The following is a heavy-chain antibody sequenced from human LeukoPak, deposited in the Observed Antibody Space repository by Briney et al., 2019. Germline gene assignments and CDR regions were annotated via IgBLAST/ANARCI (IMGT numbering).Heavy chain of an antibody. CDR3: ARRSVIAALVHAFDI. J-gene: IGHJ3*02. CDR1: GYSFSSYW. V-gene: IGHV5-51*01. CDR2: IYPGDSDT. Sequence: GESLKISCQGSGYSFSSYWIGWVRQMPGKGLEWMGIIYPGDSDTRYSPSFQGQVTISADKSISTAYLQWSSLKASDTAMYYCARRSVIAALVHAFDIWVQGTMVTVSS. D-gene: IGHD6-13*01.